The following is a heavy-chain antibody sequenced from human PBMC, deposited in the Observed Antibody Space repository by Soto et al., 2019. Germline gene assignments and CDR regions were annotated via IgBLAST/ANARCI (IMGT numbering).Heavy chain of an antibody. CDR3: ASGYCSGGSCYDPPYYGMDV. J-gene: IGHJ6*02. V-gene: IGHV1-69*06. Sequence: QVQLVQSGAEVKKPGSSVKVSCKASGGTFSSYAISWVRQAPGQGLEWMGGIIPIFGTANYAQKFQGRVTITADKSTSTAYMELSSLRSADTAGYYCASGYCSGGSCYDPPYYGMDVWGQGTTVTVSS. CDR1: GGTFSSYA. CDR2: IIPIFGTA. D-gene: IGHD2-15*01.